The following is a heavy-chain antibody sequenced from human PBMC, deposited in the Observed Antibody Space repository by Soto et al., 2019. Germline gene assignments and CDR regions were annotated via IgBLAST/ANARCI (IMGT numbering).Heavy chain of an antibody. CDR1: GFTFTNFW. Sequence: EVQLVESGGDLVQPGGSLRLSCAASGFTFTNFWMSWARQAPGKGLEWVAYIKHDGTEKYYVDSVKDRFTISRDNAKNSLYLQMNSLRLEDTAVYYCVRRGDWFGADYWGQGAPVTVSS. J-gene: IGHJ4*02. CDR3: VRRGDWFGADY. D-gene: IGHD2-21*02. V-gene: IGHV3-7*03. CDR2: IKHDGTEK.